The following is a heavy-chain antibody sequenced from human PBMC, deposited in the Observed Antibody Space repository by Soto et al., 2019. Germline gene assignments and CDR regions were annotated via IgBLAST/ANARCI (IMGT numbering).Heavy chain of an antibody. Sequence: SDTLSLTCAVYGGSFSGYYWSWIRQPPGKGLEWIGEINHSGSTNYNPSLKSRVTISVDTSKNQFSLKLSSVTAADTAVYYCARGLKFRVHDYGSGSPIDYWGQGTLVTVSS. V-gene: IGHV4-34*01. CDR3: ARGLKFRVHDYGSGSPIDY. CDR1: GGSFSGYY. CDR2: INHSGST. J-gene: IGHJ4*02. D-gene: IGHD3-10*01.